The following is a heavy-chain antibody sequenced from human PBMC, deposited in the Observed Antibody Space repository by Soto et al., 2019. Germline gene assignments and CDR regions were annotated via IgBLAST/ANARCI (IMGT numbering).Heavy chain of an antibody. CDR1: GFSLNTYGEG. D-gene: IGHD3-22*01. J-gene: IGHJ3*01. CDR3: AHRRKDSGSHNAFDV. CDR2: IYWDDDD. Sequence: QITLKESGPTVVKATQTLTLTCTFSGFSLNTYGEGVAWIRQPPGKALEWLALIYWDDDDRYSPSLRSRLTITKDTSKNQVVLTITNMDPMDTATYYCAHRRKDSGSHNAFDVWGQGTMVTVSS. V-gene: IGHV2-5*02.